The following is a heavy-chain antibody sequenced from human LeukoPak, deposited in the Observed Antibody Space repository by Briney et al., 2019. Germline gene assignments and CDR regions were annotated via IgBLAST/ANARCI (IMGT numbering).Heavy chain of an antibody. CDR1: GGSINYYY. D-gene: IGHD3-10*01. J-gene: IGHJ3*01. V-gene: IGHV4-59*01. Sequence: SETLSLTCNVAGGSINYYYWSWIRQAPGKGLEWIGYIYSSGSTNYNPSLKSRVSISVDTSKNQVSLKLRSVTAADAALYYCARELVVSYDSGSSYVHAFDLWGQGTQITVSS. CDR3: ARELVVSYDSGSSYVHAFDL. CDR2: IYSSGST.